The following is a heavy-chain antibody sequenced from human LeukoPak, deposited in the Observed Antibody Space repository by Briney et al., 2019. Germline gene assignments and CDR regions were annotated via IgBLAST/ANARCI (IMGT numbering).Heavy chain of an antibody. CDR1: GGTFSSYA. V-gene: IGHV1-69*05. D-gene: IGHD2-21*01. CDR3: ARGPPIETMVVIPLDY. Sequence: SVKVSXKASGGTFSSYAISWVRQAPGQGLEWMGGIIPIFGTANYAQKFQGRVTITTDESTSTAYMELSSLRSEDTAVYYCARGPPIETMVVIPLDYWGQGTLVTVSS. J-gene: IGHJ4*02. CDR2: IIPIFGTA.